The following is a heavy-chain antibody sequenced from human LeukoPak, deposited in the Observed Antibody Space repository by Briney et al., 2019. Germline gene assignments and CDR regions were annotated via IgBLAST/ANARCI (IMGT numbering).Heavy chain of an antibody. CDR2: SDGSST. J-gene: IGHJ4*02. Sequence: SDGSSTRYADSVKGRFTISRDNAKNTLYLQMNSLRAEDTAVYYCARGGYCSSTGCSAEADYWGQGTLVTVSS. D-gene: IGHD2-2*01. CDR3: ARGGYCSSTGCSAEADY. V-gene: IGHV3-74*01.